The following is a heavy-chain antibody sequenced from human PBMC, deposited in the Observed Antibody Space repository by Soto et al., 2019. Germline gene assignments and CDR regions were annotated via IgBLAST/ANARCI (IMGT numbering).Heavy chain of an antibody. D-gene: IGHD6-13*01. CDR3: AIDKKDAAENAYLVL. J-gene: IGHJ2*01. V-gene: IGHV3-9*01. CDR1: GFTFDDYA. Sequence: EVQLVESGGGLVQPGRSLSLSCAASGFTFDDYAMHWVRQAPGKGLEWVSGISWNSGSIGYADSVKGRFTISRDNDKNPLYLQMNRLRTEDTVLYYCAIDKKDAAENAYLVLCCRGTLVSVSS. CDR2: ISWNSGSI.